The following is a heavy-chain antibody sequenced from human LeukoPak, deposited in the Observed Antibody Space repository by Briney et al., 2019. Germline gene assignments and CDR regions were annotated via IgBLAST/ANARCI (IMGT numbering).Heavy chain of an antibody. J-gene: IGHJ4*02. CDR2: ISSSGST. CDR1: GGSISSGSYY. V-gene: IGHV4-61*02. Sequence: PSETLSLTCTVSGGSISSGSYYWSWIRQPPGKGLEWIGRISSSGSTTYNPSLKSRVTISVDPPKSQFSLRLTSVTAADTALYYCARAQRPYTTSWLIDYWGQGTLVTVSS. CDR3: ARAQRPYTTSWLIDY. D-gene: IGHD3-16*01.